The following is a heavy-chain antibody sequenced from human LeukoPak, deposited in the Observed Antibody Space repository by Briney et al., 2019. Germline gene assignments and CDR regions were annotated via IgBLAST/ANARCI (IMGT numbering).Heavy chain of an antibody. CDR2: ISYDGGTK. V-gene: IGHV3-30*18. CDR1: GFTFSTYA. CDR3: AKDGTTSGSYLG. D-gene: IGHD1-26*01. Sequence: GRSLRLSCAASGFTFSTYALHWVRQAPGKGLEWVALISYDGGTKYYVDSVKGRFTISRDNSKNTLYLQMNSLRAEDTAVYFCAKDGTTSGSYLGWGQGTLVTVSS. J-gene: IGHJ4*02.